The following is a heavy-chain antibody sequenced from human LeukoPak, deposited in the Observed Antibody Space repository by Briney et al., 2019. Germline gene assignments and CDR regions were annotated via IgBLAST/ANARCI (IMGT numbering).Heavy chain of an antibody. J-gene: IGHJ3*02. Sequence: PSQTLSFTCTVSGGSISSGDYYWSWIRQPPGKGLEWIGYIYYSGSTYYNPSLKSRVTISVDASKNQFSLKLSSVTAADTAVYYCAREGFHYDILTGYYRVRAFDIWGQGTMVTVSS. D-gene: IGHD3-9*01. CDR3: AREGFHYDILTGYYRVRAFDI. CDR2: IYYSGST. V-gene: IGHV4-30-4*01. CDR1: GGSISSGDYY.